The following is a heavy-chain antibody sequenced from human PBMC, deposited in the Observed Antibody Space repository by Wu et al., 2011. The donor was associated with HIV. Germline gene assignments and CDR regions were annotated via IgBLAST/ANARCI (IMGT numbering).Heavy chain of an antibody. CDR3: ARDGRGTSDF. D-gene: IGHD2-2*01. CDR1: GYTFSNYR. CDR2: ISAYNGDX. J-gene: IGHJ4*02. V-gene: IGHV1-18*01. Sequence: KASGYTFSNYRISWVRQAPGRGLEWMGWISAYNGDXNYAXKLQGRVTMTTDTSSTTAYMELRSLRSDDTAVYYCARDGRGTSDFWGQGTLVTVSS.